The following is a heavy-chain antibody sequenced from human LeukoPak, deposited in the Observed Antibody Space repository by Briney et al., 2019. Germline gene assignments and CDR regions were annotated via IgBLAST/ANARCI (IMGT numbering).Heavy chain of an antibody. J-gene: IGHJ4*02. D-gene: IGHD2-21*02. CDR2: INHSGST. Sequence: SETLSLTCAVYGGSFSGYYWSWIRQPPGKGLEWIGEINHSGSTNYNPSLKSRVTISVDTSKNQFSLKLSSVTAADTAVYYCASMEFTYCGGDCYSFDYWGQGTLVTVSS. V-gene: IGHV4-34*01. CDR1: GGSFSGYY. CDR3: ASMEFTYCGGDCYSFDY.